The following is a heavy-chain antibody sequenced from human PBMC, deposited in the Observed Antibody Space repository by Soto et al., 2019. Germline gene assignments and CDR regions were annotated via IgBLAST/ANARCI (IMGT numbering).Heavy chain of an antibody. D-gene: IGHD6-6*01. CDR3: AREGAAPYYYYGMDV. Sequence: QVQLQESGPGLVKPSQTLSLTCTVSGGSISSGGYFWSWIRQHPGKGLEWIGFIYYSGSTYYNPSLKSRVTISVDTSKNQFSLKLSSVTAADTAVYYCAREGAAPYYYYGMDVWGQGTTVTFSS. CDR2: IYYSGST. CDR1: GGSISSGGYF. V-gene: IGHV4-31*03. J-gene: IGHJ6*02.